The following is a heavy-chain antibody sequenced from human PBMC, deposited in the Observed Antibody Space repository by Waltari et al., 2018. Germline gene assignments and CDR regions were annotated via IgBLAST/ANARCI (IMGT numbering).Heavy chain of an antibody. CDR3: QRGDY. J-gene: IGHJ4*02. CDR1: GFTFSSFW. V-gene: IGHV3-7*04. CDR2: INQDGSGT. Sequence: EVQLVESGGGLVQPGGSLRLSCPASGFTFSSFWMSWARQAPGKGLEWVANINQDGSGTYYVDSVKGRFTISRDNAKNSVFLQMNSLRAEDTAVYYCQRGDYWGQGTLVTVSS.